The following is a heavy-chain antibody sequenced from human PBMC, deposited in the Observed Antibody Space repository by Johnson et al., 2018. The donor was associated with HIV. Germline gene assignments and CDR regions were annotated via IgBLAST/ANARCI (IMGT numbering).Heavy chain of an antibody. CDR1: GFTFSNAW. CDR2: IKSKTDGGTK. D-gene: IGHD4-23*01. Sequence: VQLVESGGGLVKPGGSLRLSCAASGFTFSNAWMSWVRQAPGKGLEWVGRIKSKTDGGTKDYAAPGKGRFTIARDDSKNTRYLPMNSLKTEDTALYYCTTDLVTPHAFDIWGQGTMVTVSS. V-gene: IGHV3-15*01. CDR3: TTDLVTPHAFDI. J-gene: IGHJ3*02.